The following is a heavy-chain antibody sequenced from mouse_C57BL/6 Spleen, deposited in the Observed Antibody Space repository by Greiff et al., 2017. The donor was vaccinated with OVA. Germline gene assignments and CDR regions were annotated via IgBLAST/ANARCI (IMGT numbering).Heavy chain of an antibody. Sequence: VQLQQSGPELVKPGASVKMSCKASGYTFTDYYMHWVKQSPGKSLEWIGYINPNNGGTSYNQKFKGKATLTVNKSSSTAYMELRSLTSEDSAVYYCARLRSYAMDYWGQGTAVTVSS. CDR1: GYTFTDYY. D-gene: IGHD1-1*01. V-gene: IGHV1-22*01. CDR3: ARLRSYAMDY. J-gene: IGHJ4*01. CDR2: INPNNGGT.